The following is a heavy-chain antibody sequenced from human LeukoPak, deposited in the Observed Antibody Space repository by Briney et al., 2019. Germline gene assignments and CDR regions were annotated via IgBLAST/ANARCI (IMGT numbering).Heavy chain of an antibody. D-gene: IGHD1-1*01. V-gene: IGHV3-53*01. Sequence: GGSLRLSCAASGFTVSSNYMTWVRQAPGKGLEWVSVIYSGGSIYYADSVKGRFTISRDNAKNSLYLQMNSLRAEDTATYFCARRGTDASFSFFDVWGQGTMVTVSS. CDR2: IYSGGSI. J-gene: IGHJ3*01. CDR1: GFTVSSNY. CDR3: ARRGTDASFSFFDV.